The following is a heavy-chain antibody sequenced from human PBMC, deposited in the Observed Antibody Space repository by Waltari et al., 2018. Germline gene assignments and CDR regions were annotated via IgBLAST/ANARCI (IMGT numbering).Heavy chain of an antibody. V-gene: IGHV4-61*02. Sequence: QVQLQESGPGLVMPSQTLSLTCTVSGGSNSSGSYYWSWIRHPAGNGRWWIWRFYSSWSTIYHPSLKSRFTISVDTSKNQFSLKLSSVTAADTAVYYCARDNPSYDFWSGYYGRYFDYWGQGTLVTVSS. CDR2: FYSSWST. CDR1: GGSNSSGSYY. CDR3: ARDNPSYDFWSGYYGRYFDY. D-gene: IGHD3-3*01. J-gene: IGHJ4*02.